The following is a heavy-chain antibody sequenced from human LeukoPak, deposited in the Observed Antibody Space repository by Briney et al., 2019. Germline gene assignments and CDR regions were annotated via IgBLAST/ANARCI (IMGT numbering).Heavy chain of an antibody. V-gene: IGHV3-73*01. CDR2: IRGKTNSYAT. D-gene: IGHD6-19*01. J-gene: IGHJ4*02. Sequence: GGSLRLSCAASGFTFSDSAMNWVRQASGKGLEWVGHIRGKTNSYATAYAASVRGRFTVSRDDSKNTAYLQMNSLKTEDTAVYYCTGGSGWYSPDYWGQGTLVTVSS. CDR3: TGGSGWYSPDY. CDR1: GFTFSDSA.